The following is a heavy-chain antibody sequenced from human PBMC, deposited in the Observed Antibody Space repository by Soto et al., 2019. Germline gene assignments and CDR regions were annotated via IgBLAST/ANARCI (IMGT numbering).Heavy chain of an antibody. V-gene: IGHV4-39*01. CDR1: GGSISSSSYY. J-gene: IGHJ6*02. Sequence: PSETLSLTCTVSGGSISSSSYYWGWIRQPPGKGLEWIGSIYYSGSTYYNPSLKSRVTISVDTSKNQFSLKLSSVTAADTAVYYCASPAVAGRYYYYYGMDVWGQGTTVTVSS. CDR3: ASPAVAGRYYYYYGMDV. D-gene: IGHD6-19*01. CDR2: IYYSGST.